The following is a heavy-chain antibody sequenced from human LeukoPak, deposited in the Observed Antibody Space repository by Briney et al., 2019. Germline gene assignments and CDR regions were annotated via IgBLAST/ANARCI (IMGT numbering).Heavy chain of an antibody. Sequence: PGGSLRLSCVVSGFTFSSYAMHWVRQAPGKGLEWAAVISYDGSEKYFVDSVKGRFTISRDNSKNKLYLQMNSLRVEDTAVYYCAREGNNYENSGPGDYFDYWGQGTLVTVSS. J-gene: IGHJ4*02. CDR3: AREGNNYENSGPGDYFDY. CDR1: GFTFSSYA. V-gene: IGHV3-30-3*01. CDR2: ISYDGSEK. D-gene: IGHD3-22*01.